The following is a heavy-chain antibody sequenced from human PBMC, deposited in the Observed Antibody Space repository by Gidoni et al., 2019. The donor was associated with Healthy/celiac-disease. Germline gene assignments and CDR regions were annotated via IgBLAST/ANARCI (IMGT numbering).Heavy chain of an antibody. CDR1: GFTFADYA. Sequence: EVQLVESGGGVVQPGGSLRLSFAASGFTFADYAMHWVRQAPGKGLEWVALISGDGGRTYYADAVKGRFTISRDNSKNSLYLQMNSLRTEDTALYYCAKAPSWLVRAFDIWGQGTMVTVSS. V-gene: IGHV3-43*02. CDR3: AKAPSWLVRAFDI. D-gene: IGHD6-19*01. CDR2: ISGDGGRT. J-gene: IGHJ3*02.